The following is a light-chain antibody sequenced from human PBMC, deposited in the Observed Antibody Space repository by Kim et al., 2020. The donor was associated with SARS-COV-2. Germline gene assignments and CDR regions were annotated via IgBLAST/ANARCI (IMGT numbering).Light chain of an antibody. J-gene: IGKJ5*01. CDR3: QQDSNIPIT. V-gene: IGKV1-33*01. CDR1: RDIDTY. CDR2: DAY. Sequence: DIQMTQSPSSLSASVGDRVTITCQASRDIDTYLNWYQQKAGEAPKLLIYDAYSLETGVPSRFSGSKSGTDFIFTISSLQPEDVATYYCQQDSNIPITFGQGTRLEIK.